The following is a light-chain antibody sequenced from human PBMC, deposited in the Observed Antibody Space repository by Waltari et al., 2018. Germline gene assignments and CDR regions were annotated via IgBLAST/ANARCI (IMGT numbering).Light chain of an antibody. V-gene: IGLV1-47*01. J-gene: IGLJ3*02. CDR2: RNN. CDR1: SSNTGSNY. Sequence: QSVLTQPPSASGTPGQRVTISCSGSSSNTGSNYVYWYQQLPGTAPNLLIYRNNQRPSGVPDRFSGSKSGTSASLAISGLRSEDEADYYCAAWDDSLRVFGGGTKLTVL. CDR3: AAWDDSLRV.